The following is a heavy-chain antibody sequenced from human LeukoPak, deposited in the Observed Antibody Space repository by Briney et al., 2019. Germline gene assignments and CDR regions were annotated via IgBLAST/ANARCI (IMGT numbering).Heavy chain of an antibody. J-gene: IGHJ6*02. CDR1: GFTFSNYA. Sequence: GGSLRLSCAASGFTFSNYAMHWVRQAPGKGLEWVSVIYSGGSTYYADSVKGRFTISRDNSKNTLYLQMNSLRAEDTAVYYCARDLRNGMDVWGQGTTVTVSS. CDR2: IYSGGST. V-gene: IGHV3-53*01. CDR3: ARDLRNGMDV.